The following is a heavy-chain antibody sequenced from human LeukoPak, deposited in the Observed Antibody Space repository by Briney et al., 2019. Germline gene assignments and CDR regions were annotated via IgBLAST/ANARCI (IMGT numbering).Heavy chain of an antibody. J-gene: IGHJ3*02. CDR1: GFTFSSYD. CDR3: ARAPRTTIDAFDI. CDR2: VSGGGNNI. V-gene: IGHV3-21*01. D-gene: IGHD4/OR15-4a*01. Sequence: PGGSLRLSCAASGFTFSSYDMSWVRQAPGKGLEWVSVVSGGGNNIYYADSVKGRFTISRDNAKNSLYLQMNSLRAEDTAVYYCARAPRTTIDAFDIWGQGTMVTVSS.